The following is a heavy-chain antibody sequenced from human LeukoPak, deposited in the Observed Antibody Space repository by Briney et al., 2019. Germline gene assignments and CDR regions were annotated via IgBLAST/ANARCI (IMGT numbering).Heavy chain of an antibody. CDR3: ARALKGYSSSWYGIVDY. J-gene: IGHJ4*02. V-gene: IGHV3-21*01. CDR2: ISSSSSYI. D-gene: IGHD6-13*01. Sequence: GGSLRPSCAASGFTFSSYSMNWVRQAPGKGLEWVSSISSSSSYIYYADSVKGRFTISRDNAKNSLYLQMNSLRAEDTAVYYCARALKGYSSSWYGIVDYWGQGTLVTVSS. CDR1: GFTFSSYS.